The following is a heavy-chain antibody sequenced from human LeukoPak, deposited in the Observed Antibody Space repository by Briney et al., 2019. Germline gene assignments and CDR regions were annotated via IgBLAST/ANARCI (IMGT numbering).Heavy chain of an antibody. CDR2: IYFDGST. CDR1: GFTVSNTY. J-gene: IGHJ4*02. D-gene: IGHD1-26*01. Sequence: QPGGSLRLSCAASGFTVSNTYMTWVRQAPGKGLEWVSSIYFDGSTIYSDSAKGRFTIARDNSKNTVYLQINNLRAEDTAVYYCARDGATDNWGQGTLVTVSS. CDR3: ARDGATDN. V-gene: IGHV3-53*01.